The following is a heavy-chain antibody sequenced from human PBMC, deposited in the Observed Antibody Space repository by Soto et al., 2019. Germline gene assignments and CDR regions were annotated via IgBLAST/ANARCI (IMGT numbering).Heavy chain of an antibody. CDR3: AKDPSIDFDWLLFGVGLYFDY. CDR1: GFTYSSYA. D-gene: IGHD3-9*01. V-gene: IGHV3-23*01. J-gene: IGHJ4*02. Sequence: PGGSLRLSCAASGFTYSSYAMSWVRQAPGKGLEWVSAISGSGGSTYYADSVKGRFTISRDNSKNTLYLQMNSLRAEDTAVYYCAKDPSIDFDWLLFGVGLYFDYWGQGTLVTVSS. CDR2: ISGSGGST.